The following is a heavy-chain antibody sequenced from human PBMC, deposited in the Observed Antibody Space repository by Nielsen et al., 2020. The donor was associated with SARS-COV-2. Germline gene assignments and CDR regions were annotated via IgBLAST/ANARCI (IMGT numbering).Heavy chain of an antibody. D-gene: IGHD3-3*01. V-gene: IGHV3-21*01. Sequence: GGSLRLSCAASGFTFSSYSMNWVRQAPGKGLEWVSSISSSSSYIYYADSVKGRFTISRDNAKNSLYLQMNSLRAEDTAVYYCARDAGLLEITIFGVVSKGYGMDVWGQGTTVTVSS. J-gene: IGHJ6*02. CDR2: ISSSSSYI. CDR1: GFTFSSYS. CDR3: ARDAGLLEITIFGVVSKGYGMDV.